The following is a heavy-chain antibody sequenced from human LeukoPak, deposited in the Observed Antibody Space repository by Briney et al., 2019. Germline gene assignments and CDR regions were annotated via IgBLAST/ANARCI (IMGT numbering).Heavy chain of an antibody. D-gene: IGHD3-3*01. CDR2: ISGRGGST. CDR3: AKGAREAFYDFWSGSSHFDY. J-gene: IGHJ4*02. Sequence: PGGSLRLSCAASGFTFSSYAMSWARQAPGKGLEWVSAISGRGGSTYFADSVKGRFTVSRDNSKNTLYLQMNSLRAKDTALYYCAKGAREAFYDFWSGSSHFDYWGQGTLVTVSS. CDR1: GFTFSSYA. V-gene: IGHV3-23*01.